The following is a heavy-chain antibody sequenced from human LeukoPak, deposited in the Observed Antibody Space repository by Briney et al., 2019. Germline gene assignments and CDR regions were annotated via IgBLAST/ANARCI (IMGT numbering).Heavy chain of an antibody. CDR1: GGTFSSYA. CDR3: GNYYDSSGFDY. V-gene: IGHV1-69*01. J-gene: IGHJ4*02. CDR2: IIPIFGTA. Sequence: SVKVSCKASGGTFSSYAISWVRQAPGQGLEWMGGIIPIFGTANYAQKFQGRVTITADESTSTAYMELSSLRSDDTAVYYCGNYYDSSGFDYWGQGTLVTVSS. D-gene: IGHD3-22*01.